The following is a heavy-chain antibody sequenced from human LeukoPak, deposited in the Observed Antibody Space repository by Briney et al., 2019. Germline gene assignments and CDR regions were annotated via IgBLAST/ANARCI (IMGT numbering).Heavy chain of an antibody. Sequence: PGGSLRLPCAASGFTFSSYAMSWVRQAPGKGLEWVSAISGSGGSTYYADSVKGRFTISRDNSKNTLYLQMNSLRAEDTAVYYCAKDYYGSGSYFPHDAFDIWGQGTMVTVSS. D-gene: IGHD3-10*01. CDR2: ISGSGGST. CDR1: GFTFSSYA. J-gene: IGHJ3*02. V-gene: IGHV3-23*01. CDR3: AKDYYGSGSYFPHDAFDI.